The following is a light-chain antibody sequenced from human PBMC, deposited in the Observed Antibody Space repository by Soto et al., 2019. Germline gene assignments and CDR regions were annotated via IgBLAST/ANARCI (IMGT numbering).Light chain of an antibody. V-gene: IGKV3-15*01. CDR2: GAS. CDR1: QSVGSY. CDR3: QQYNNWPPDRT. J-gene: IGKJ1*01. Sequence: EIVMTQSPATLSVSLGERATLSCRASQSVGSYLAWYQQKPGQAPRLLIYGASTRATGIPARFSGSGSGTEFTLTISSLQSEDFAIYFCQQYNNWPPDRTFGQGTKVEIK.